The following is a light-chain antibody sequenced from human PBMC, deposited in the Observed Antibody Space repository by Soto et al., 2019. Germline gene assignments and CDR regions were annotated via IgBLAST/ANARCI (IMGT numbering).Light chain of an antibody. V-gene: IGKV3-20*01. CDR1: QSVSSSY. CDR2: GAS. J-gene: IGKJ1*01. Sequence: EIVLTQSPGTLSLSPGERATLSCRASQSVSSSYLAWYQQKPGQAPRLLIYGASSRATVIPDRFSGSGSGTDFTLTISRLETDDFAVYYGQQYGSSPRTFGQGTKVEIK. CDR3: QQYGSSPRT.